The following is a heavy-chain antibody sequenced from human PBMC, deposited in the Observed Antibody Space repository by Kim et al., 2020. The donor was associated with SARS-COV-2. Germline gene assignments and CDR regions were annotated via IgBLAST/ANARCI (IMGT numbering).Heavy chain of an antibody. V-gene: IGHV4-59*12. CDR3: ARLTDGAVAAAFDY. D-gene: IGHD6-19*01. Sequence: SETLSLTCTVSGGSIRRYYWSWIRQPPGKGLEWIGYIYYSGSTNYNPSLKSRVTISVDTSKNQFSLKLRPVTAADTAVYSCARLTDGAVAAAFDYLGQGT. J-gene: IGHJ4*02. CDR2: IYYSGST. CDR1: GGSIRRYY.